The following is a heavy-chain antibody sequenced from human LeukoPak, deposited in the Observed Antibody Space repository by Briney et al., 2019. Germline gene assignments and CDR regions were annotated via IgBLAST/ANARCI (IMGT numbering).Heavy chain of an antibody. CDR2: ISSSSSYT. CDR1: GFTFSSYN. V-gene: IGHV3-21*04. Sequence: GGSLRLSCAASGFTFSSYNMNWVRQAPGKGLEWVSSISSSSSYTYYADSVKGRFTISRDNAKNSLYLQMNSLRAEDTAVYYCARDGTLSGPAVMDGMDVWGQGTTVTVSS. J-gene: IGHJ6*02. D-gene: IGHD2-21*01. CDR3: ARDGTLSGPAVMDGMDV.